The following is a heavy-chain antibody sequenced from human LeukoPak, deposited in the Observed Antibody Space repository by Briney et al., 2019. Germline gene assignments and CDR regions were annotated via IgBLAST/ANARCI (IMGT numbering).Heavy chain of an antibody. D-gene: IGHD4-17*01. CDR1: GFTFTTYV. V-gene: IGHV3-23*01. CDR2: LIGSGGTT. J-gene: IGHJ4*02. Sequence: PGGSLRLSCAASGFTFTTYVMGWVRQSPGKGLDWVAALIGSGGTTYYADSVRGRFTISRDNSNSTLYLQMNSLRAEDTAIYYCAKNFYGDYNVFFDYWGQGTLVTVSS. CDR3: AKNFYGDYNVFFDY.